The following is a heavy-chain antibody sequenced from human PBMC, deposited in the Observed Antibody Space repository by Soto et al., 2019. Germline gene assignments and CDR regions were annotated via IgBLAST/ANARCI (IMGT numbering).Heavy chain of an antibody. D-gene: IGHD6-19*01. CDR3: ERAKFESSGWHQFDI. CDR1: GGSFTGHF. J-gene: IGHJ4*02. CDR2: VSHSGNT. V-gene: IGHV4-34*02. Sequence: QGHLEQRGAGLLKPSETLSLTCTVSGGSFTGHFWSWVRQPPGKGLEWIGEVSHSGNTKYYPSLRSRVTLSVDSSKTQISLALTSVTAADTAVYCCERAKFESSGWHQFDIWGQGTLVTVSS.